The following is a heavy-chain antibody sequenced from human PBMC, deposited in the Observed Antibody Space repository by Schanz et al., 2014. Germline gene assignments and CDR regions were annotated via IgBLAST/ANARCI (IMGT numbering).Heavy chain of an antibody. J-gene: IGHJ4*02. CDR1: GFTFSSYA. D-gene: IGHD1-1*01. Sequence: VQLVESGGGVVQPGRCLRLSCAASGFTFSSYAMSWVRQAPGKGLEWVAFLSFDSRHIYYADSVKGRFTISRDNAKSSLHPQMNSLRADDTAVYYCARDGVAATTDFEYWGQGALVTVSS. CDR2: LSFDSRHI. CDR3: ARDGVAATTDFEY. V-gene: IGHV3-21*06.